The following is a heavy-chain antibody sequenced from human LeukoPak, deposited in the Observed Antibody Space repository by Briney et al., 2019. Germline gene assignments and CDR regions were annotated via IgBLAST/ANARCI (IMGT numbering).Heavy chain of an antibody. V-gene: IGHV1-18*01. CDR3: AREAGAIFGVVIPNYYYYMDV. J-gene: IGHJ6*03. CDR1: GYTFTSYG. Sequence: ASVKVSCKASGYTFTSYGISWVRQAPGQGLEWMGWISAYNGNTNYAQKLQGRVTMTTDTSTSTAYMELRSLRSDDTAVYYCAREAGAIFGVVIPNYYYYMDVWGKGTTVTVSS. D-gene: IGHD3-3*01. CDR2: ISAYNGNT.